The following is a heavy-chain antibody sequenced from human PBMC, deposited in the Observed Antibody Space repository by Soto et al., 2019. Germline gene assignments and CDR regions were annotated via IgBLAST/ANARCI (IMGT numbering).Heavy chain of an antibody. CDR3: ARSYDFWSGYHDY. Sequence: PGGSLRLSCAASGFTFSTYDMNWVRQAPGKGLEWVSYISSRSGTIYYADYVKGRFTISRDNAKNSLYLQMNSLRAEDTAVYYCARSYDFWSGYHDYWGLGTLVTVSS. D-gene: IGHD3-3*01. CDR1: GFTFSTYD. V-gene: IGHV3-48*01. CDR2: ISSRSGTI. J-gene: IGHJ4*02.